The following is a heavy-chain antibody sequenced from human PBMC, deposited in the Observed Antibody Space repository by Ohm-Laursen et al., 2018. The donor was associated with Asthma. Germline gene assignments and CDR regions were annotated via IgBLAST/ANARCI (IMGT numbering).Heavy chain of an antibody. CDR2: IKRDGSEI. CDR3: AKRDYDAGTTFDP. J-gene: IGHJ5*02. CDR1: GFTFSNYW. Sequence: SLRLSCSASGFTFSNYWMSWVRQAPGKGLEWVVNIKRDGSEIYYVDSVKGRFTISRDNVENSVYLQMNSLRAEDTAVYYCAKRDYDAGTTFDPWGQGTLVTVSS. V-gene: IGHV3-7*01. D-gene: IGHD6-13*01.